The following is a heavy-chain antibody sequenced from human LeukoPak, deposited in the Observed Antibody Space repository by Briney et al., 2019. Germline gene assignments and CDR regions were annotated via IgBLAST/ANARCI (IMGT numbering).Heavy chain of an antibody. V-gene: IGHV3-74*01. CDR1: GFTFINYW. J-gene: IGHJ4*02. Sequence: GGSPRLSCAASGFTFINYWMHWVRQAPGKGLVWVSRINSDGSSTDYADSVKGRFTISRDNAKDTLYLQMNSLRAEDTAVYYCANSYYPRRNFDYWGQGTLVTVSS. CDR3: ANSYYPRRNFDY. CDR2: INSDGSST. D-gene: IGHD3-22*01.